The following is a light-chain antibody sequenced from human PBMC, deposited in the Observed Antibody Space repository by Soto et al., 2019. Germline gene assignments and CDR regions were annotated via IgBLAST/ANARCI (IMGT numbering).Light chain of an antibody. CDR3: QATDSSMSRI. CDR1: SSNIGAGFD. V-gene: IGLV1-40*01. J-gene: IGLJ1*01. Sequence: QSVLTQPPSVSGAPGQRVTISCTGSSSNIGAGFDVHWYQQLPGTAPRLVIYGNTNRPSGVPDRFSGSKSGTSASLAITGLQAEDEADYYCQATDSSMSRIFGTGAKV. CDR2: GNT.